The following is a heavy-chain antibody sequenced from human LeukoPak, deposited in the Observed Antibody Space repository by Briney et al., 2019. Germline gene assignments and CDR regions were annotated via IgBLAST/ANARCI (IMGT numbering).Heavy chain of an antibody. CDR1: GFTVSSNH. D-gene: IGHD6-13*01. CDR2: IYSGGST. CDR3: ASHSSSWYGFDY. Sequence: GGSLRLSCAASGFTVSSNHMSWVRQAPGKGLEWVSVIYSGGSTYYADSVKGRFTISRDNSKNTLYLQMNSLRAEDTAVYYCASHSSSWYGFDYWGQGTLVSVSS. J-gene: IGHJ4*02. V-gene: IGHV3-53*01.